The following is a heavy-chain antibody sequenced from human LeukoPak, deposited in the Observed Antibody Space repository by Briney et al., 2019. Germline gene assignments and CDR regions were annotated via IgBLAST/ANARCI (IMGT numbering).Heavy chain of an antibody. Sequence: SSETLSLTCTVSGGSISSYYWSWLRQPPGKGLEWIGYIYYSGSTNYNPSLKSRVTISVDTSKNQFSLKLSSVTAADTAVYYCARVVLDDFWSGYYPTNWFDPWGQGTLVTVSS. J-gene: IGHJ5*02. CDR2: IYYSGST. CDR3: ARVVLDDFWSGYYPTNWFDP. D-gene: IGHD3-3*01. CDR1: GGSISSYY. V-gene: IGHV4-59*01.